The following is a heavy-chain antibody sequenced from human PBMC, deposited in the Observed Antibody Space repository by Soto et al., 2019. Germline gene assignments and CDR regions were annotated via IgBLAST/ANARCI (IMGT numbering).Heavy chain of an antibody. V-gene: IGHV4-59*01. CDR1: GGSISSYY. CDR2: IYYSGST. Sequence: SGTMSLTCTVSGGSISSYYWSWIRQPPGKGLEWIGYIYYSGSTNYNPSLKSRVTISVDTSKNQFSLKLSSVTAADTAVYYCATGKLELLYFDYWGQGTLVTVSS. J-gene: IGHJ4*02. CDR3: ATGKLELLYFDY. D-gene: IGHD1-7*01.